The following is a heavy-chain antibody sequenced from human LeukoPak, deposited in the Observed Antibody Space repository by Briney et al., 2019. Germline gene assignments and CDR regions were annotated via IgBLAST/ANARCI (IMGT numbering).Heavy chain of an antibody. CDR2: IYSGGST. Sequence: PGGSLRLSCAASGFTVSSNYMSWVRQAPGKGLEWVSVIYSGGSTYYADSVKGRFTISRDNSKNTLYLQMNSLRAEDTAVYYCARGDYDFWSGPADYWGQGTLVTVSS. CDR1: GFTVSSNY. CDR3: ARGDYDFWSGPADY. D-gene: IGHD3-3*01. V-gene: IGHV3-66*01. J-gene: IGHJ4*02.